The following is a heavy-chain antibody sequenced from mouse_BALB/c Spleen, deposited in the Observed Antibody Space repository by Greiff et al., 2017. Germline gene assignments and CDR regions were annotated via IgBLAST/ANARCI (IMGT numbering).Heavy chain of an antibody. Sequence: QVQLQQSGAELARPGASVKLSCKASGYTFTSYWMQWVKQRPGQGLEWIGAIYPGDGDTRYTQKFKGKATLTADKSSSTAYMQLSSLASEDSAVYYCARGGLGTVVATRYFDVWGAGTTVTVSS. V-gene: IGHV1-87*01. J-gene: IGHJ1*01. CDR3: ARGGLGTVVATRYFDV. D-gene: IGHD1-1*01. CDR2: IYPGDGDT. CDR1: GYTFTSYW.